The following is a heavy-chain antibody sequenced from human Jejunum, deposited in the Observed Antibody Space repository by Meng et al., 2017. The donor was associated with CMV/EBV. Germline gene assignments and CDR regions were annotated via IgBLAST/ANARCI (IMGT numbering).Heavy chain of an antibody. V-gene: IGHV1-18*01. Sequence: SSFGIIWVPPAHGQGFVWLGCINTFNTKPKYTQHCQGRVTVTADTSTSTVYMDLRSLGNDDTAVYFCARDGVSYYGDSGHYYGPWGQGTLVTVSS. J-gene: IGHJ5*02. CDR2: INTFNTKP. CDR3: ARDGVSYYGDSGHYYGP. D-gene: IGHD3-22*01. CDR1: SSFG.